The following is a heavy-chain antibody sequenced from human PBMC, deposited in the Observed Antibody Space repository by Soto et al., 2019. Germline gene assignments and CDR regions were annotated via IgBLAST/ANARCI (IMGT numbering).Heavy chain of an antibody. V-gene: IGHV4-30-4*01. CDR3: AREEALIVVPTGGIDYSFDY. J-gene: IGHJ4*02. CDR1: GASISSGDHF. D-gene: IGHD3-22*01. Sequence: QVQLQESGPGLVKPSQTLSLTCTVSGASISSGDHFWTWLPQPPGKGLEWIGYIYYSGSTYYNPSLKSRVAISVDTSKNQFSLTLTSVTAADTAVYYCAREEALIVVPTGGIDYSFDYWGQGTLVTVSS. CDR2: IYYSGST.